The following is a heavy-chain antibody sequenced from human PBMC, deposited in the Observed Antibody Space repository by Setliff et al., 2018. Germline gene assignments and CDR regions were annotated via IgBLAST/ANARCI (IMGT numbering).Heavy chain of an antibody. Sequence: SETLSLTCTVSGGPISSYYWSWIRQPPGKGLEWIGYIYYSGSTNYNPFLKSRVTISVDTSKNQFSLKLSSVTAADTAVYYCARDRGGDWIYYFDYWGQGTLVTVSS. D-gene: IGHD2-21*02. V-gene: IGHV4-59*01. CDR1: GGPISSYY. CDR3: ARDRGGDWIYYFDY. CDR2: IYYSGST. J-gene: IGHJ4*02.